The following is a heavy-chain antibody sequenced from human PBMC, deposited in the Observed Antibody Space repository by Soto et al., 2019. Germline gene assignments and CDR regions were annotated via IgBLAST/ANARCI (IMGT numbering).Heavy chain of an antibody. CDR2: INPSGGST. Sequence: ASVKVSCKASGYTFTSYYMHWVRQAPGQGLEWMGMINPSGGSTSYAQKFQGRVTMTTDASTSTAYMELSSLRSEDTAVYYCAINDIAAAGTYYYCGMDVWGQGTPVTVSS. J-gene: IGHJ6*02. D-gene: IGHD6-13*01. V-gene: IGHV1-46*01. CDR3: AINDIAAAGTYYYCGMDV. CDR1: GYTFTSYY.